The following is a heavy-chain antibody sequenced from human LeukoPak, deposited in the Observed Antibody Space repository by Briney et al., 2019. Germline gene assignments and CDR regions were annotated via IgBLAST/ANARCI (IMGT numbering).Heavy chain of an antibody. CDR3: AKGRFWELLRGYYFDY. Sequence: GGSLRLSCAASGFTFSSYAMSWVRQAPGKGLEWVSAISGSGGSTYYADSVKGRFTISRDNSKNTLYLQMNSLRAEDTAVYYCAKGRFWELLRGYYFDYWGQGTLVTVSS. CDR1: GFTFSSYA. V-gene: IGHV3-23*01. D-gene: IGHD1-26*01. CDR2: ISGSGGST. J-gene: IGHJ4*02.